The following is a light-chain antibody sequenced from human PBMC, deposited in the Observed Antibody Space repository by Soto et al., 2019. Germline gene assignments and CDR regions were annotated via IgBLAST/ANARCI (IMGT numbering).Light chain of an antibody. CDR3: AAWDDNLNAYV. V-gene: IGLV1-47*02. CDR1: TSNIRTFY. CDR2: LGD. Sequence: QSVLTQPPSASSTPGQTFTIFCSGSTSNIRTFYVYWYQHLPGTAPKLLIYLGDQRASGVSDRFSGSKSGTSASLAINGLRSDDEADYYCAAWDDNLNAYVFGSGTKLTVL. J-gene: IGLJ1*01.